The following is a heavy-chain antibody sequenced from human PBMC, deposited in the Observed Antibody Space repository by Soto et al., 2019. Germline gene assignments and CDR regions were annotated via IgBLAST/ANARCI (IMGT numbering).Heavy chain of an antibody. J-gene: IGHJ6*02. D-gene: IGHD3-22*01. CDR3: ARGSYYYDSSGYSDYYYYGMDV. V-gene: IGHV1-69*13. CDR2: IIPIFGTA. Sequence: SVKVSCKASGGTFSSYAISWVRQAPGQGLEWMGGIIPIFGTANYAQKFQGRVTITADESTSTAYMELSSLRSEDTAVYYCARGSYYYDSSGYSDYYYYGMDVWGQGTTVTVSS. CDR1: GGTFSSYA.